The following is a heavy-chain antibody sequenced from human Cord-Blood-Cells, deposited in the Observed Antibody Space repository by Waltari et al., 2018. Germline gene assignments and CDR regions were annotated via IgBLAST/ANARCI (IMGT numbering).Heavy chain of an antibody. Sequence: QVQLVQSGAEVKKPGASVKVSCKASGYTFTGYYMHWVRQAPGQGLEWMGWMNHNSGGTNYAQKLQGRVTMTRDTYISTAYMDLRRLRSDDTAVYDCARALKGGYPDYWGQGTLVTVSS. J-gene: IGHJ4*02. CDR1: GYTFTGYY. CDR2: MNHNSGGT. V-gene: IGHV1-2*02. CDR3: ARALKGGYPDY. D-gene: IGHD3-16*01.